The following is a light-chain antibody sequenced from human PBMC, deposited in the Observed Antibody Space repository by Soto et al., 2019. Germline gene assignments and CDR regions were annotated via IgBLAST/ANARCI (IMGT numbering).Light chain of an antibody. CDR1: HVVIAKF. Sequence: EMVLTQSPGTLSLSPGERATLSCRASHVVIAKFLAWYQQKPGQAPRLLIHGASTRATGIPDRFSGSGSGTDGTLTINRLEKEDSAVYFCQHYGTTSATFGQGTKVDIK. J-gene: IGKJ1*01. CDR2: GAS. CDR3: QHYGTTSAT. V-gene: IGKV3-20*01.